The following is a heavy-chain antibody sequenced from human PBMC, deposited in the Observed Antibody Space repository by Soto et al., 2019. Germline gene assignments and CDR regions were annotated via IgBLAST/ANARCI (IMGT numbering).Heavy chain of an antibody. V-gene: IGHV3-23*01. CDR2: ISGSDDST. CDR1: GFTFSSYA. Sequence: EVQLLESGGGLVQPGESLRLSCAASGFTFSSYAMSWVRQAPWKGLEWVSVISGSDDSTYYAESVKGRFTISRDNSKNTLYLQMNSLRAEDTAVYYCAKRSSSSTFDYWGQGTLVTVSS. D-gene: IGHD6-6*01. J-gene: IGHJ4*02. CDR3: AKRSSSSTFDY.